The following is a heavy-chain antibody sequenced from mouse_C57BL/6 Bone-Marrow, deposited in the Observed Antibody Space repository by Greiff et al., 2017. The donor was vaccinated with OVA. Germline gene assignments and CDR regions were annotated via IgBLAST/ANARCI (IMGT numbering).Heavy chain of an antibody. Sequence: QVQLQQPGAELVRPGASVTLSCKASGYTFTDYEMHWVKQTPVHGLEWIGAIDPETGGTAYNQKFKGKAILTADKSSSTAYMELRSLTSEDSAFYFCTRGYSNYYAMDYWGQGTSVTVSS. CDR2: IDPETGGT. CDR1: GYTFTDYE. D-gene: IGHD2-5*01. CDR3: TRGYSNYYAMDY. V-gene: IGHV1-15*01. J-gene: IGHJ4*01.